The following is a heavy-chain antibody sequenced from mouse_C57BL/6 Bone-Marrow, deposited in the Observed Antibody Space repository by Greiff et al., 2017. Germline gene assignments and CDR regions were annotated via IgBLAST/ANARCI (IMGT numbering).Heavy chain of an antibody. CDR3: ASRGHY. CDR2: IYPGSGNT. CDR1: GYTFTDYY. Sequence: VKLVESGAELVRPGASVKLSCKASGYTFTDYYINWVKQRPGQGLEWIARIYPGSGNTYYNEKFKGKATLTAEKSSSTAYMQLSSLTSEDSAVYFCASRGHYWGQGTTLTVSS. V-gene: IGHV1-76*01. J-gene: IGHJ2*01.